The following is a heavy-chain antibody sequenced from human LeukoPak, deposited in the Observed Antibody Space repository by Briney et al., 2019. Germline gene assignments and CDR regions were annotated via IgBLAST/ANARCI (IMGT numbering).Heavy chain of an antibody. Sequence: SETLSLTCTVSGGSISSYYWSWIRQPPGKGLEWIGYIYYSGSTYYNPSLKSRVTISVDTSKNQFSLKLSSVTAADTAVYYCARAYYYDSSGYYYYFDYWGQGTLVTVSS. CDR2: IYYSGST. J-gene: IGHJ4*02. CDR1: GGSISSYY. V-gene: IGHV4-59*08. D-gene: IGHD3-22*01. CDR3: ARAYYYDSSGYYYYFDY.